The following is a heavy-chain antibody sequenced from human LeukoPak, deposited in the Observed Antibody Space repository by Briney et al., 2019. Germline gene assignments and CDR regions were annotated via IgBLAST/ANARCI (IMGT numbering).Heavy chain of an antibody. J-gene: IGHJ4*02. CDR2: LNYGESP. CDR3: ASGSGSYYFVY. V-gene: IGHV4-59*01. D-gene: IGHD3-10*01. Sequence: PSETLSLTFTVSRGSIRSYYWSWIRQSPEKGLEWIGSLNYGESPKTSPSLKSRVTISVDTSKTQYSLKLNSINAADTAVYYCASGSGSYYFVYWGQGVLVTVSS. CDR1: RGSIRSYY.